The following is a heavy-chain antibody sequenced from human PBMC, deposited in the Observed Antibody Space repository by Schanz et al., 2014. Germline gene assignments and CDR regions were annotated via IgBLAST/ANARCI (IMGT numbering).Heavy chain of an antibody. V-gene: IGHV3-11*05. Sequence: VQLLDSGGGLVQPGGSLRLSCAASGFTFSDYYMSWIRQAPGKGLEWVSYISGTTTYTNYADSVKGRFTISRDNAKNSLYLQMNSLRAEDTAVDYCAREQIMAAAGLVDYWGHGTLVTVSS. D-gene: IGHD6-13*01. CDR2: ISGTTTYT. CDR1: GFTFSDYY. CDR3: AREQIMAAAGLVDY. J-gene: IGHJ4*01.